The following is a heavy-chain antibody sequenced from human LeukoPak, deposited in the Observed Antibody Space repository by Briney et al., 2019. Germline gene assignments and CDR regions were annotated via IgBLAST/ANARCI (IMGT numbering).Heavy chain of an antibody. Sequence: SETLSLTCTVSGYSISSGYYWGWIRQPPGKGLEWIGSIYHSGSPYYNPSLKSRVTISVDTSKNQFSLKLSSVTAADTAVYYCARGVDYWGQGTLVTVSS. CDR1: GYSISSGYY. J-gene: IGHJ4*02. CDR2: IYHSGSP. CDR3: ARGVDY. V-gene: IGHV4-38-2*02.